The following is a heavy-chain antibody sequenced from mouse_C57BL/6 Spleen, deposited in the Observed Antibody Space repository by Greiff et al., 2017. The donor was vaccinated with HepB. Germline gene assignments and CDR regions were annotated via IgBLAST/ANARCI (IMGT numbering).Heavy chain of an antibody. D-gene: IGHD1-1*01. Sequence: EVNVVESAGGLVQPGSSMKLSCTASGFTFSDYYMAWVRQVPEKGLEWVANINYDGSSTYYLDSLKSRFIISRDNAKNILYLQMSSLKSEDTATYYCARGTTRGYFDVWGTGTTVTVSS. CDR2: INYDGSST. CDR3: ARGTTRGYFDV. CDR1: GFTFSDYY. V-gene: IGHV5-16*01. J-gene: IGHJ1*03.